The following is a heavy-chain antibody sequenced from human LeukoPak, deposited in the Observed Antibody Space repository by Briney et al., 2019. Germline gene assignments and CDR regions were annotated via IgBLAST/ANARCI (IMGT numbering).Heavy chain of an antibody. CDR2: ISGSGGST. CDR3: AKNSGSYYYFDY. CDR1: GFTFSSYA. J-gene: IGHJ4*02. Sequence: GGFLRLSCAASGFTFSSYAMSWVRQAPGKGLEWVSAISGSGGSTYNADSVKGRFTISRDNSKNTLYLQMNSLRAEDTAVYYCAKNSGSYYYFDYWGQGTLVTVSS. D-gene: IGHD1-26*01. V-gene: IGHV3-23*01.